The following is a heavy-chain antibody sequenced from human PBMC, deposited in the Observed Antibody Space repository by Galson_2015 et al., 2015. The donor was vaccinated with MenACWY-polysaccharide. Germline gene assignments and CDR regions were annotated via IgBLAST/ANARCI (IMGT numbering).Heavy chain of an antibody. CDR2: ISAYNGNT. CDR1: GYTFTSYG. Sequence: SVKVSCKASGYTFTSYGISWVRQAPGQGLEWMGWISAYNGNTNYAQKLQGRVTMTTDTSTSTAYMELRSLRSDDTAVYYCAKNHWNCTNGVCSGYWFDPWGQGTLVTVSS. J-gene: IGHJ5*02. CDR3: AKNHWNCTNGVCSGYWFDP. V-gene: IGHV1-18*01. D-gene: IGHD2-8*01.